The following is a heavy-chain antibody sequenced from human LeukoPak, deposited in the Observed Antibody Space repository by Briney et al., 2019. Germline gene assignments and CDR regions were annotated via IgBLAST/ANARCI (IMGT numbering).Heavy chain of an antibody. CDR2: IYSGGNT. D-gene: IGHD4-11*01. V-gene: IGHV3-53*01. CDR3: ASHTMTTVTTLAFYYYGMDV. J-gene: IGHJ6*02. Sequence: PGGSLRLSCAASGFTISSNSINWVRQAPGKGLEWVSVIYSGGNTYSADSVKGRFTISRDNSKNTLYLQMNSLRAEDTAVYYCASHTMTTVTTLAFYYYGMDVWGQGTTVTVSS. CDR1: GFTISSNS.